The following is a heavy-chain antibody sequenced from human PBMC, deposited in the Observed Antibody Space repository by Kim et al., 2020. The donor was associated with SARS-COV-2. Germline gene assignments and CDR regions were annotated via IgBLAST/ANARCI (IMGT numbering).Heavy chain of an antibody. D-gene: IGHD3-3*01. CDR2: INGGNGNT. Sequence: ASVKVSCKASGYTFTSYAMHWVRQAPGQRLEWMGWINGGNGNTKYSQKLQDRVTITRDTSASTAYMELSSLRSEDTAVYYCARTFRITNVGEFDSWGQGTLVTVSS. CDR1: GYTFTSYA. CDR3: ARTFRITNVGEFDS. V-gene: IGHV1-3*01. J-gene: IGHJ5*01.